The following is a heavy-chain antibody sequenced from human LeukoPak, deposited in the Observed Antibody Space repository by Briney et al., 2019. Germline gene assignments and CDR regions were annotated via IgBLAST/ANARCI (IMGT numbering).Heavy chain of an antibody. J-gene: IGHJ4*02. D-gene: IGHD6-19*01. V-gene: IGHV3-21*01. CDR2: ISSSSSYI. Sequence: GGPLRLSCAASGFTFSSYSMNWVRQAPGKGLEWVSSISSSSSYIYYADSVKGRFTISRDNAKNSLYLQMNSLRAEDTAVYYCASGLASNFDYWGQGTLVTVSS. CDR1: GFTFSSYS. CDR3: ASGLASNFDY.